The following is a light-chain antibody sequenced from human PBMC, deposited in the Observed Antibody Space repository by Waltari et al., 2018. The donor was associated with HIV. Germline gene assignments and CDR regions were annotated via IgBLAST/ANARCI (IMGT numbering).Light chain of an antibody. V-gene: IGLV1-47*01. CDR3: ATWDDSLNGWA. CDR1: KSNIGDNY. J-gene: IGLJ3*02. CDR2: TNN. Sequence: QSVMTQPPSASGTPGQGVTIPCSGSKSNIGDNYVYWYQQLPRKAPKLLSETNNQRPAGVPDRFSGSKSGTSASLAISGLRSDDEADYYCATWDDSLNGWAFGGGTKLTVL.